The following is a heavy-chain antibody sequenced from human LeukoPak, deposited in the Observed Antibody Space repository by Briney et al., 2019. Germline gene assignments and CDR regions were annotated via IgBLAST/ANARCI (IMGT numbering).Heavy chain of an antibody. CDR1: GFTFSSYA. J-gene: IGHJ4*02. Sequence: PGGSLRLSCAASGFTFSSYAMHWVRQAPGKGLEWVAVISYDGSNKYYADSVKGRFTISRDNSKNTLYLQMNSLRAEDTAVYYRARDGLRARITVIVVVIVDIDYWGQGTLVTVSS. V-gene: IGHV3-30-3*01. CDR2: ISYDGSNK. CDR3: ARDGLRARITVIVVVIVDIDY. D-gene: IGHD3-22*01.